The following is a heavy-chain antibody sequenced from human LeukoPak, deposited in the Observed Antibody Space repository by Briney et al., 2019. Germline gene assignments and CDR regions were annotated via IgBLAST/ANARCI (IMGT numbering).Heavy chain of an antibody. J-gene: IGHJ3*02. CDR2: ISSSSSTI. V-gene: IGHV3-48*04. Sequence: PGGSLRLSCAASGFTFSSYSMNWVRQAPGKGLEWVSYISSSSSTIYYADSVKGRFTISRDNAKNSLYLQMNSLRAEDTAVYYCARDGMTTVTRDAFDIWGQGTMVTVSS. D-gene: IGHD4-17*01. CDR3: ARDGMTTVTRDAFDI. CDR1: GFTFSSYS.